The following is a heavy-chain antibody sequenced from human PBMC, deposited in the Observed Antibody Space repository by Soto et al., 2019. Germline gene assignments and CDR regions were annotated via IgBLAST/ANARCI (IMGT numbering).Heavy chain of an antibody. V-gene: IGHV1-69*08. D-gene: IGHD4-17*01. CDR2: IIAVLGIT. CDR3: AREEGTVTYDY. J-gene: IGHJ4*02. CDR1: GGTSSTYT. Sequence: QVHLVQSRAEVRKPESSVKVSCKASGGTSSTYTISWVRQAPGQGLEWMGRIIAVLGITNYAQSFQGRVTITADKSTSTAYMELSSLRSEDTAVYYCAREEGTVTYDYWGQGTLVTVSS.